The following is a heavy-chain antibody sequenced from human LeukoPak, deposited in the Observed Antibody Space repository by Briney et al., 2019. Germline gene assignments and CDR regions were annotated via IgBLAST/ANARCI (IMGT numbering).Heavy chain of an antibody. CDR2: IYSSGHT. Sequence: SETLSLTRTVSGGSVSSSYWSWIRQPPGKGLEWIGYIYSSGHTNYNPSLQSRVTISVDTSKNQFSLKLRSVTAADTAVYYCAREYSSGRLDYWGQGTLVTVSS. CDR3: AREYSSGRLDY. V-gene: IGHV4-59*02. D-gene: IGHD6-19*01. CDR1: GGSVSSSY. J-gene: IGHJ4*02.